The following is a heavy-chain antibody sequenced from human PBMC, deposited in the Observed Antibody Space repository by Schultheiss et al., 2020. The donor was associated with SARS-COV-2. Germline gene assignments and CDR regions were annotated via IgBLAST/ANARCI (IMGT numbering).Heavy chain of an antibody. V-gene: IGHV4-4*07. CDR2: IYSSGST. D-gene: IGHD2-21*02. J-gene: IGHJ3*02. CDR1: GGSISNYY. Sequence: SETLSLTCTVSGGSISNYYWSWIRQPAGKGLECIGLIYSSGSTYYNPSLKSRVTISVDTSKNQFSLQLNSVTPEDTAVYYCASLSVTDTDAFDIWGQGTMVTVSS. CDR3: ASLSVTDTDAFDI.